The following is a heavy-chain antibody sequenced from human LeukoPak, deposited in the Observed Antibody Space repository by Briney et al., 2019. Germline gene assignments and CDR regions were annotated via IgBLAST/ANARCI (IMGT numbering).Heavy chain of an antibody. CDR1: GGSISSYY. CDR3: ARHLKYCGGDCYLW. CDR2: IYYSGST. V-gene: IGHV4-59*08. Sequence: PSETLSLTCTVFGGSISSYYWSWIRQPPGKGLEWIGYIYYSGSTNYNPSLKSRVTISVDTSKNQFSLKLSSVTAADTAVYYCARHLKYCGGDCYLWWGQGTLVTVSS. J-gene: IGHJ4*02. D-gene: IGHD2-21*01.